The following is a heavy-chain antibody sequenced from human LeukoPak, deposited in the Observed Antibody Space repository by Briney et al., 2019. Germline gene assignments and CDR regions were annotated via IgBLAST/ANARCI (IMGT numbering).Heavy chain of an antibody. CDR2: IYPGDSDT. D-gene: IGHD2-15*01. CDR3: ALNPRGYCSGGRCYIGY. Sequence: GESLKISCNGSGYSFTNYWIGWVRQMPGKGLEWTGIIYPGDSDTRYSPSFQGQVTISADESISTAYLQWSSLKASDTAMYFCALNPRGYCSGGRCYIGYWGQGTLVTVSS. V-gene: IGHV5-51*03. J-gene: IGHJ4*02. CDR1: GYSFTNYW.